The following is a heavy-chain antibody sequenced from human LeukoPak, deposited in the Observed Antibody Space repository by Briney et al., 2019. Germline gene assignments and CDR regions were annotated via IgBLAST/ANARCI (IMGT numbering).Heavy chain of an antibody. CDR2: INWNGGST. CDR3: ARDERLLSFLK. CDR1: GFTFSSYE. Sequence: GGSLRLSCAASGFTFSSYEMNWVRQAPGKGLEWVSGINWNGGSTGYADSVKGRFTISRDNSKNTLYLQMNSLRAEDTAIYYCARDERLLSFLKWGQGTLVTVSP. J-gene: IGHJ4*02. D-gene: IGHD3-3*01. V-gene: IGHV3-20*04.